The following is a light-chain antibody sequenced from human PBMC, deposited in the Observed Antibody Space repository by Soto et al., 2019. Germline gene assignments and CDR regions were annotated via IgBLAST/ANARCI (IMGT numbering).Light chain of an antibody. V-gene: IGKV1-6*01. J-gene: IGKJ1*01. CDR2: ASS. CDR3: LQDYNYPRT. CDR1: QGIGNE. Sequence: AIQMTQSPSSLPASVGDRVIITCRASQGIGNELGWYQQKPGKAPKLLIYASSTFQSGVPSRFSGSGSGTDFTLTISNLQPEDFASYYCLQDYNYPRTFGPGTKVEIK.